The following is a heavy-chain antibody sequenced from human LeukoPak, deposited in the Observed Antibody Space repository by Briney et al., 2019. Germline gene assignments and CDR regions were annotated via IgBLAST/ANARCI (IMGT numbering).Heavy chain of an antibody. CDR1: GGSISSSSYY. CDR3: ASSSWYPTDY. Sequence: SETLSLTCTVSGGSISSSSYYWGWIRQPPGKGLEWIGSIYCSGSTNYNPSLKSRVTISVDTSKNQFSLKLSSVTAADTAVYYCASSSWYPTDYWGQGTLVTVSS. D-gene: IGHD6-13*01. J-gene: IGHJ4*02. CDR2: IYCSGST. V-gene: IGHV4-39*07.